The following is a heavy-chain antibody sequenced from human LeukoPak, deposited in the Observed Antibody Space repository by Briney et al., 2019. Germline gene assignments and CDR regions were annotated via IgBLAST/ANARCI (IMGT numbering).Heavy chain of an antibody. V-gene: IGHV3-30*18. CDR2: ISYDGSNK. CDR1: GFTFSSCG. D-gene: IGHD6-13*01. J-gene: IGHJ4*02. CDR3: AKSPYRGGSSWTEFDY. Sequence: QSGGSLRLSCAAPGFTFSSCGMHWVRQAPGKGLEWVAVISYDGSNKYYADSVKGRFTISRDSSKNTVYLQMNSLRDEDTAVYYCAKSPYRGGSSWTEFDYWGQGTLVTVSS.